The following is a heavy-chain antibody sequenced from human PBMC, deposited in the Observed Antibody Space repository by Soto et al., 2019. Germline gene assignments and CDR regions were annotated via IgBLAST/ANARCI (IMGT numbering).Heavy chain of an antibody. CDR1: GFTFTNHA. CDR3: AKVGRGYTSSYFDS. Sequence: EVQLLDSGGGLVQPGGSLRLSCAASGFTFTNHAMSWVRQAPGKGLEWVSTISGSGGDTFYADSLQGRFTISRDNSVNTLFLQMDSLRADDTAVYFCAKVGRGYTSSYFDSWGQGTLVTVSS. V-gene: IGHV3-23*01. D-gene: IGHD5-18*01. CDR2: ISGSGGDT. J-gene: IGHJ4*02.